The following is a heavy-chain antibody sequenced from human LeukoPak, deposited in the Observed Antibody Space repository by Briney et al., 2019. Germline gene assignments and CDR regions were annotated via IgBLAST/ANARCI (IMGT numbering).Heavy chain of an antibody. D-gene: IGHD6-13*01. CDR2: IYHSGST. Sequence: SETLSLTCTVSGGSISSGGYYWSWIRQPPGKGLEWIGYIYHSGSTYYNPSLKSRVTISVDRSENQFSLKLSSVTAADTAVYYCARDTDSSSWYQGAFDIWGQGTMVTVSS. J-gene: IGHJ3*02. V-gene: IGHV4-30-2*01. CDR3: ARDTDSSSWYQGAFDI. CDR1: GGSISSGGYY.